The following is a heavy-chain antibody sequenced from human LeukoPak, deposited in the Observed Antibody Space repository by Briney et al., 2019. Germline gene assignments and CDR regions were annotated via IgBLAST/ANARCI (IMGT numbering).Heavy chain of an antibody. Sequence: TGGSLRLSCAASGFTFSSYWMSWVRQAPGKGLEWVANIKQDGSEKYYVDSVKGRFTISRDNAKNSLYLQMNSLRAEDTAVYYCARVGHSSFGVVIWDFDYWGQGTLVAVSS. V-gene: IGHV3-7*01. CDR2: IKQDGSEK. J-gene: IGHJ4*02. D-gene: IGHD3-3*02. CDR1: GFTFSSYW. CDR3: ARVGHSSFGVVIWDFDY.